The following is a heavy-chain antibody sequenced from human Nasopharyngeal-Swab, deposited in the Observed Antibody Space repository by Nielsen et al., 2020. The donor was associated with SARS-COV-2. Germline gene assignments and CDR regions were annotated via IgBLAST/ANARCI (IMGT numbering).Heavy chain of an antibody. Sequence: ASVEVSCKASGYTFTSYGISWVRQAPGQGLEWMGWISAYNGNTNYAQKLQGRVTMTTDTSTSTAYMELSRLRSDDTAVYYCARSPGTAMVSGIDYWGQGTLVTVSS. J-gene: IGHJ4*02. CDR2: ISAYNGNT. CDR1: GYTFTSYG. V-gene: IGHV1-18*04. CDR3: ARSPGTAMVSGIDY. D-gene: IGHD5-18*01.